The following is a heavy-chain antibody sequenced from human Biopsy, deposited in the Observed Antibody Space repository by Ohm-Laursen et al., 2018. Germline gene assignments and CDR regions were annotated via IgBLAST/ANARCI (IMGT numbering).Heavy chain of an antibody. V-gene: IGHV3-9*01. CDR3: AKACCSGSYYDGFDV. CDR1: GFTVNDHA. CDR2: ISWDSGRI. Sequence: SLRLSCAASGFTVNDHAMHWVRQPPGKGLEWVSGISWDSGRIGYADSVKGRFTISRDDAKNSLHLQMDSLRPEDTALYYCAKACCSGSYYDGFDVWGQGTVVTVSS. D-gene: IGHD1-26*01. J-gene: IGHJ3*01.